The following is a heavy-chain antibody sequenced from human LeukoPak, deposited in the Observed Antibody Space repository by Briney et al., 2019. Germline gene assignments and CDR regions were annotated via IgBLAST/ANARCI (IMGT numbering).Heavy chain of an antibody. CDR1: GFVVSDNY. V-gene: IGHV3-66*02. CDR2: IYTSGIT. D-gene: IGHD2-2*01. Sequence: GGSLRLSCAASGFVVSDNYMSWVRQAPGQGLEWVSLIYTSGITKYTDSVKGRFTISRDNAKNTLYLQMNTLSAEDTAVYYCARGGYCSSTSCLPQENWFDPWGQGTLVAVSS. J-gene: IGHJ5*02. CDR3: ARGGYCSSTSCLPQENWFDP.